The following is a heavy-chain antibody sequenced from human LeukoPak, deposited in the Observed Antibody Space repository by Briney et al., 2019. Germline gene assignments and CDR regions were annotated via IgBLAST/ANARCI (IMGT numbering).Heavy chain of an antibody. D-gene: IGHD5-18*01. Sequence: PSETLSLTCTVSGGSISSYYWSWIRQPPGKGLEWIGYIYYTGSTNYNPSLKSRVTILVDTSKNQFSLKLSSVTAADTAVYYCASSRGYSYGLIDYWGQGTLVTVSS. V-gene: IGHV4-59*01. CDR2: IYYTGST. CDR3: ASSRGYSYGLIDY. J-gene: IGHJ4*02. CDR1: GGSISSYY.